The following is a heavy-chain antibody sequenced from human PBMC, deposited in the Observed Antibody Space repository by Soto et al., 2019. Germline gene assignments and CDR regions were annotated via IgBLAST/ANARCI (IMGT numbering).Heavy chain of an antibody. Sequence: QVQLVESGGGVVQPGRSLRLSCAASGFTFSSYGMHWVRQAPGKGLEWVAVIWYDGSNKYYADSVKGRFTISRDNSKNALSLQMNSLRAEDTAVYYCARVRGGADGDYPGAFDIWGQGTMVTVSS. CDR1: GFTFSSYG. CDR2: IWYDGSNK. D-gene: IGHD4-17*01. J-gene: IGHJ3*02. V-gene: IGHV3-33*01. CDR3: ARVRGGADGDYPGAFDI.